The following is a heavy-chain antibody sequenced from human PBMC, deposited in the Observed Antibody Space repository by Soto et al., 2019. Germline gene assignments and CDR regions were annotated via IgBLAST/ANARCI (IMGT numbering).Heavy chain of an antibody. Sequence: LSVTGTVSVFTFSSYGMHWVRQGPGKGLEWAAVISYDGSNKYYADSVKGRFTISRDNSKNTLYLQMNSLRAEDTAVYYCAKRRDYYDSSGYEIDYWGQGTLVTVSS. CDR1: VFTFSSYG. CDR3: AKRRDYYDSSGYEIDY. J-gene: IGHJ4*02. V-gene: IGHV3-30*18. CDR2: ISYDGSNK. D-gene: IGHD3-22*01.